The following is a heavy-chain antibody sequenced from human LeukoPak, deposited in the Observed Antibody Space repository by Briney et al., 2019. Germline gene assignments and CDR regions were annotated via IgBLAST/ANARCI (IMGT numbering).Heavy chain of an antibody. CDR2: ISSSSSTI. V-gene: IGHV3-48*04. J-gene: IGHJ1*01. CDR3: GDAEYFQH. Sequence: TGGSLRLSCAASGFTFSSYSMNWVRQAPGKGLEWVSYISSSSSTIYYADSVKGRFTISRDNAKNSLYLQMNSLGAEDTAVYYCGDAEYFQHWGQGTLVTVSS. CDR1: GFTFSSYS.